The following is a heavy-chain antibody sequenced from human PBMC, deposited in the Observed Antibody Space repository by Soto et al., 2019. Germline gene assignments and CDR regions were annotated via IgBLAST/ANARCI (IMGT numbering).Heavy chain of an antibody. D-gene: IGHD1-7*01. CDR2: IDWDDDK. Sequence: SGPTLVNATQTLRLACTSSGLSLSTSGTCVSWIRQPPRKALEWLAIIDWDDDKYYSTPLKTRLTISKDTSKNQVVLTMTSMDPVDTATYYCALSRNRNYLWSPNNYFFDFWGQGTLVTVSS. CDR3: ALSRNRNYLWSPNNYFFDF. CDR1: GLSLSTSGTC. V-gene: IGHV2-70*12. J-gene: IGHJ4*02.